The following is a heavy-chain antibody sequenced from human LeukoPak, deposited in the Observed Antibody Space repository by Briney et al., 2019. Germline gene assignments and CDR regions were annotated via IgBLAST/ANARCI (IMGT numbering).Heavy chain of an antibody. J-gene: IGHJ4*02. V-gene: IGHV3-64*01. CDR3: AKALDCSGGSCLLGFDY. CDR2: ISSNGGST. Sequence: GGSLRLSCAASGFTFSSYAMHWVRQAPGKGLEYVSAISSNGGSTYYANSVKGRFTISRDNSKNTLYLQMNSLRAEDTAVYYCAKALDCSGGSCLLGFDYWGQGTLVTVSS. D-gene: IGHD2-15*01. CDR1: GFTFSSYA.